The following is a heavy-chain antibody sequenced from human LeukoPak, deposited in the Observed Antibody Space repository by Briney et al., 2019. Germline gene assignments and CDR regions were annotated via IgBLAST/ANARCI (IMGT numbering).Heavy chain of an antibody. CDR2: IQNDGNDK. CDR3: ATYRQVLLPFES. D-gene: IGHD2-8*02. J-gene: IGHJ4*02. Sequence: GGSLRLSCAASGLIFSTYGMHWVRQAPGKGLEWVAFIQNDGNDKYYADSVKGRFTISRDNSKSTLSLQMNSLRAEDTAIYYCATYRQVLLPFESWGQGTLVTVSS. V-gene: IGHV3-30*02. CDR1: GLIFSTYG.